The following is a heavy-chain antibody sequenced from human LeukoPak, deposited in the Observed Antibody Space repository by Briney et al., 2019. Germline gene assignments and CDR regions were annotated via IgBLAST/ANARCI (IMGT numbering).Heavy chain of an antibody. V-gene: IGHV4-34*01. CDR1: GGSFSGYY. CDR3: ARVSVAAGVDY. CDR2: INHSGST. Sequence: PSETLSLTCAVYGGSFSGYYWSWIRQPPGKGLEWIGEINHSGSTNYNPSLKSRVTISVDTSKNQFSLKLSSVTAADTAVYYCARVSVAAGVDYWGQGTLVTVSS. D-gene: IGHD3-10*01. J-gene: IGHJ4*02.